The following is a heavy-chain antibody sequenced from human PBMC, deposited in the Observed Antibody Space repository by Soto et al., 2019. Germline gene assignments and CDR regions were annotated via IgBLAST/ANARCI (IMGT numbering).Heavy chain of an antibody. D-gene: IGHD2-21*02. V-gene: IGHV4-30-4*01. J-gene: IGHJ4*02. Sequence: QVQLQESGPGLVKPSQTLSLTCTVSGGSISSGDYYWSWIRQPPGKGLEWIGYIYYSGSTYYNPALKSRVTISVDTSKNQFSLKLSSVTAADTAVYYCARGSDCGGDCSNFDYWGQGTLVTVSS. CDR2: IYYSGST. CDR3: ARGSDCGGDCSNFDY. CDR1: GGSISSGDYY.